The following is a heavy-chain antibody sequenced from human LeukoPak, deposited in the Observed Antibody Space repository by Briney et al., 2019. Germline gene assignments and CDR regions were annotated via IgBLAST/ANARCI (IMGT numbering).Heavy chain of an antibody. Sequence: GGSLRLSCAASGFTFSSYGMHWVRQAPGKGLEWVAVISYDGSNKYYADSVKGRFTISRDNSKNTLYLQMNSLRAEDTAVYYCARGAARARACFDYWGQGTLVTVSS. CDR2: ISYDGSNK. V-gene: IGHV3-30*03. D-gene: IGHD6-6*01. CDR3: ARGAARARACFDY. CDR1: GFTFSSYG. J-gene: IGHJ4*02.